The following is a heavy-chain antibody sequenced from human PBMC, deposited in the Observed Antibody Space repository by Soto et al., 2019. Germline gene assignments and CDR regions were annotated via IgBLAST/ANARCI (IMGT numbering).Heavy chain of an antibody. CDR2: INPNSGGT. J-gene: IGHJ4*02. Sequence: QVQLVQSGAEVKKPGASVKVSCKASGYTFTGYYMHWVRQAPGQGLEWMGWINPNSGGTNYAQKFQGRVTMTRDTSISTAYRELSRLRSDDTAVYYCAREWGRRVTTWEALDYWGQGTLVTVSS. CDR1: GYTFTGYY. CDR3: AREWGRRVTTWEALDY. D-gene: IGHD4-17*01. V-gene: IGHV1-2*02.